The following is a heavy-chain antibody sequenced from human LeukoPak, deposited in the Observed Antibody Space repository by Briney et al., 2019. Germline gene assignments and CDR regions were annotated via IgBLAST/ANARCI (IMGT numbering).Heavy chain of an antibody. Sequence: SETLSLTCTVSGGSISSYYWSWIRQPPGKGLEWIGYIYYSGSTNYNPSLKSRVTISVDTSKNQFSLKLSSVTAADTAVYYCARGKANLWFLYWGQGTLVTVSS. V-gene: IGHV4-59*01. CDR3: ARGKANLWFLY. CDR1: GGSISSYY. D-gene: IGHD3-10*01. J-gene: IGHJ4*02. CDR2: IYYSGST.